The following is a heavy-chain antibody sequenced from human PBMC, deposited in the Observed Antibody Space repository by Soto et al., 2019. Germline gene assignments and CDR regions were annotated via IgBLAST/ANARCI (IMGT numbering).Heavy chain of an antibody. V-gene: IGHV4-34*01. CDR2: INHSGST. Sequence: SETLSLTCAVYGGSFSGYYWSWIRQPPGKGLEWIGEINHSGSTNYNPSLKSRVTISVDTSKNQFSLKLSSVTAADTAVYYCAGSYGSGSYPKGYYYYMDVWGKGTTVTVSS. D-gene: IGHD3-10*01. CDR3: AGSYGSGSYPKGYYYYMDV. CDR1: GGSFSGYY. J-gene: IGHJ6*03.